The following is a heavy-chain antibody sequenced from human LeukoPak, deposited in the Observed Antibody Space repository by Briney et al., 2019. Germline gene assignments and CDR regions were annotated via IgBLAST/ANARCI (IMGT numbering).Heavy chain of an antibody. V-gene: IGHV1-69*08. CDR1: GGTFSNYT. Sequence: GASVTVSCKASGGTFSNYTINWVRQAPGQRLEWMGRIIPIVGTANCAQNIQGRVTITADKSTSTAYMELSSLRSEDTAVYYCARYLVIRGDAFDIWGQGTMVTVSS. D-gene: IGHD3-16*02. J-gene: IGHJ3*02. CDR3: ARYLVIRGDAFDI. CDR2: IIPIVGTA.